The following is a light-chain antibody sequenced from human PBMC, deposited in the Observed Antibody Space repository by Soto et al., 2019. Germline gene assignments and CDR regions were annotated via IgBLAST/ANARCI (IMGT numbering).Light chain of an antibody. J-gene: IGKJ2*01. CDR3: QQYNSDYT. CDR2: KAS. Sequence: DIQMTQSPSTLSASVGDRVTITCRASQSISSWLAWYQQKPGKAPKLLIYKASSLESGVPSRFSGSGSGTAFTLTISRMQTLDFAHSYCQQYNSDYTLGQGTKLEIK. V-gene: IGKV1-5*03. CDR1: QSISSW.